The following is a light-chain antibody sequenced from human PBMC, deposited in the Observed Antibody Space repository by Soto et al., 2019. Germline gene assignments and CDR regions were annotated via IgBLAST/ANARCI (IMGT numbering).Light chain of an antibody. V-gene: IGKV3-11*01. CDR3: QQRSNLIT. CDR1: QSVSSY. J-gene: IGKJ5*01. CDR2: DAS. Sequence: EIVLTQSPATLSLSPGERVTLSCRASQSVSSYLAWYQQKPGQAPRLLIYDASNRATGIPARFSGSGSGTDFTLTISSLEPEDFAVYSCQQRSNLITSGQGTRLEIK.